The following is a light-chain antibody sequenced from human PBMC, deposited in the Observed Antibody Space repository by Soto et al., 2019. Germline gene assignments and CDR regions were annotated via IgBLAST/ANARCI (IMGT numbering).Light chain of an antibody. CDR1: QNINNY. V-gene: IGKV1-39*01. CDR2: TAS. J-gene: IGKJ4*01. CDR3: QQTYSMPLT. Sequence: DLQMTQSPSSLSASVGDRVTITCRASQNINNYLNWYKQRPGEAPKVLIYTASSLQSGVPSRFSGSGSGTDFTLTISNLQPEDFASYFCQQTYSMPLTFGGGTKVEIK.